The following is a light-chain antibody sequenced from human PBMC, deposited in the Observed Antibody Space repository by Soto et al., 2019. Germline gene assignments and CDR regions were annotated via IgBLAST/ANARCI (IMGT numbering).Light chain of an antibody. CDR3: CSNAVGSTYV. J-gene: IGLJ1*01. Sequence: QSALTQPPSASGSPGQSVTISCTGTSSDVGGYNYVSWYQQHPGKAPKLMIYEVSKRPSGVSNRFSGSKSGSTASLTISGLQAEDEADYYCCSNAVGSTYVFGTGTKLTVL. V-gene: IGLV2-8*01. CDR2: EVS. CDR1: SSDVGGYNY.